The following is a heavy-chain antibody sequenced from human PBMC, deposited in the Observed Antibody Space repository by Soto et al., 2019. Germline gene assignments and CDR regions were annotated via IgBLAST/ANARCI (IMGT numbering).Heavy chain of an antibody. CDR2: ISGSGGST. Sequence: EVQLLESGGGLVQPGGSLRLSCAASGFTFSSYAMTWVRQAPGKGLEWVSAISGSGGSTYYANSVKGRFTISRDNSMNTLYLQMNSLRAEDTAVYSCAVCSGWSQGCNYWGQGTLVTVSS. J-gene: IGHJ4*02. CDR1: GFTFSSYA. CDR3: AVCSGWSQGCNY. V-gene: IGHV3-23*01. D-gene: IGHD6-19*01.